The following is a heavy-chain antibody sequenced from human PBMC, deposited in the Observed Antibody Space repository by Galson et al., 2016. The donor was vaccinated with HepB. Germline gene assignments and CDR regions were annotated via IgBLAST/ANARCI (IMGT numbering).Heavy chain of an antibody. J-gene: IGHJ4*02. V-gene: IGHV1-3*01. D-gene: IGHD2-2*01. CDR3: ARDYVVPATTPDGFDF. Sequence: SVKVSCKASGGTFSSYAISWVRQAPGQGLEWMGWINAGNGNTKYSQKFQGRVTITRDTSASTAYMELSSLRSEDTAVYYCARDYVVPATTPDGFDFWGQGTLVTVSS. CDR2: INAGNGNT. CDR1: GGTFSSYA.